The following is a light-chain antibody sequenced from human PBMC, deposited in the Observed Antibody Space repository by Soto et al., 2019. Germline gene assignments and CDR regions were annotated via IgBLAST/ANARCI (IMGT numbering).Light chain of an antibody. J-gene: IGLJ1*01. V-gene: IGLV1-51*01. CDR3: GSWDSSLSAYV. CDR2: DDN. CDR1: SSNIGGNS. Sequence: QSVLTQPPSVSAAPVQNVTISCSGSSSNIGGNSVSWYQQLPGTAPKLLIYDDNKRPSGIPDRFSGSKSGTSATLGITGFQTGDEADYYCGSWDSSLSAYVFGTGTKVTVL.